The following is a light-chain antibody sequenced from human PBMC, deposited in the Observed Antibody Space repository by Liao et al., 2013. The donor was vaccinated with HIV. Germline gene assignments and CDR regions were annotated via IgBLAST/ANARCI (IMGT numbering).Light chain of an antibody. J-gene: IGLJ1*01. V-gene: IGLV3-1*01. CDR3: QVWDSSTSFV. Sequence: YELTQPPSVSVSPGQTATITCSGDKVGDKYVAWYQRKPGQSPQAVIYQDSRRPSGIPERFSGSNSGNTATLTISGTQAMDEADYFCQVWDSSTSFVFGSGTKLTVL. CDR2: QDS. CDR1: KVGDKY.